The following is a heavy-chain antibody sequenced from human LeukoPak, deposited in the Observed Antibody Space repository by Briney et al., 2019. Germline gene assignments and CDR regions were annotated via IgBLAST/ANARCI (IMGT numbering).Heavy chain of an antibody. D-gene: IGHD6-13*01. V-gene: IGHV3-66*01. CDR3: ARDLTGYSSSWYYYYYGMDV. Sequence: GGSLRLSCAASGFTVSSNYMSWVRQAPGKGLEWVSVIYSGGSTYYADSVKGRFTISRDNSKNTLYLQMNSLRAEDTAVYYWARDLTGYSSSWYYYYYGMDVWGQGTTVTVSS. CDR2: IYSGGST. J-gene: IGHJ6*02. CDR1: GFTVSSNY.